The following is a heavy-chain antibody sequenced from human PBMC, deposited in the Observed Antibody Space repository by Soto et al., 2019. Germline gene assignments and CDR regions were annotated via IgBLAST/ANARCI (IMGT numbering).Heavy chain of an antibody. V-gene: IGHV3-30*18. D-gene: IGHD1-26*01. J-gene: IGHJ4*02. Sequence: QVQLVESGGGVVQPGRSLRLSCAASGFTFSSYGMHWVRQAPGKGLEWVAVISYDARSKYYVDSVKGRFAISRDNSKNTLYLQMNSLRAEDTAVYYCAKDYAGSVRGYFDYWGQGTLVTVSS. CDR3: AKDYAGSVRGYFDY. CDR2: ISYDARSK. CDR1: GFTFSSYG.